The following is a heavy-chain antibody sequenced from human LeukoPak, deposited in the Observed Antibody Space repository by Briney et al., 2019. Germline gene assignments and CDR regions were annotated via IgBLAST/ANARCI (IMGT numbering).Heavy chain of an antibody. CDR2: LYSGGSS. V-gene: IGHV3-66*01. D-gene: IGHD6-13*01. Sequence: GGSLRLSCAASGFTVSFNYMGWVRQAPGKGLEWVSILYSGGSSDYADSVRGRFTISRDKSKNTLYLQMNSLRVEDTAVYHCARFLAGGTDYWGQGTLVTVSS. CDR1: GFTVSFNY. J-gene: IGHJ4*02. CDR3: ARFLAGGTDY.